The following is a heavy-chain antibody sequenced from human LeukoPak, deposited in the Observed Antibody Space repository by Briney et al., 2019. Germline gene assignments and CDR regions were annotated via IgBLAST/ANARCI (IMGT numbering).Heavy chain of an antibody. Sequence: ASVKVSCKASGYTFTGYYMHWVRQAPGQGLEWMGWINPNSGGTNYAQKFQGRVTMTRDTSISTAYMELSRLRSDDTAVYYCARAQGYDFLDYMDVWGKGTTVNVSS. J-gene: IGHJ6*03. V-gene: IGHV1-2*02. CDR1: GYTFTGYY. CDR3: ARAQGYDFLDYMDV. CDR2: INPNSGGT. D-gene: IGHD3-3*01.